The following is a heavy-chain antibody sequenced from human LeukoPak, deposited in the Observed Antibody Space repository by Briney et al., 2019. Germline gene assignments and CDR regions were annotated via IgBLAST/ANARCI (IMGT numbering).Heavy chain of an antibody. Sequence: GGSLRLSCAASGFSFSKYWMHWVRQAPGKGLVWVSRIRPEGTTSAYADSVKGRFTISRDNAKNTLFLQMNSLSAEDTAVYYCASDLDWILFDYWGQGTLVTVSS. V-gene: IGHV3-74*03. CDR2: IRPEGTTS. CDR1: GFSFSKYW. D-gene: IGHD3-9*01. CDR3: ASDLDWILFDY. J-gene: IGHJ4*02.